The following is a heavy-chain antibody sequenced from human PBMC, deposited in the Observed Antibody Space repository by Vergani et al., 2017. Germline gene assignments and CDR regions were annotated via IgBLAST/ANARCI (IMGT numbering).Heavy chain of an antibody. CDR1: GGSISNYY. CDR3: ARDPRDGTDGFDI. Sequence: QVQLRESGPGLVKPSETLFLSCSVSGGSISNYYWHWIRQPAGKGLEWIGRFYSSGSINYNPSLKSRVSMSADTSNHQFFLTLTSVTSADTAIYYCARDPRDGTDGFDIWGQGTKVTVSS. CDR2: FYSSGSI. J-gene: IGHJ3*02. V-gene: IGHV4-4*07.